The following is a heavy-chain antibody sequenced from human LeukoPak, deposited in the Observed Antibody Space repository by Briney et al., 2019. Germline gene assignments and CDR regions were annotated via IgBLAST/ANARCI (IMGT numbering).Heavy chain of an antibody. CDR3: ARVYVYDSSVSFFAYSYYYLDV. V-gene: IGHV4-59*11. CDR1: GGSISDHN. J-gene: IGHJ6*03. Sequence: SETLSLTCTVSGGSISDHNWSWIRQPPGKGLELIGYIANSGNTKYNPSLKSRVSSSLDTSKNQLSLKLSSVTAADTAVYYCARVYVYDSSVSFFAYSYYYLDVWGKGTTVTVSS. D-gene: IGHD3-22*01. CDR2: IANSGNT.